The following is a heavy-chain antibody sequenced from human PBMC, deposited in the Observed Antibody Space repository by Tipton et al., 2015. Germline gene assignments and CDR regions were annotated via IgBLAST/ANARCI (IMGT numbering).Heavy chain of an antibody. Sequence: GLVKPSQTLSLTCAISGDSVSSNSFAWNWIRQSPSRGLEWLGRTYYRSKWYNEYAESVKGRITISPDTSKNQFSLQLNSVTPEDTAVYYCARRVRNGVLDIWGRGTVVTASS. CDR3: ARRVRNGVLDI. J-gene: IGHJ3*02. CDR2: TYYRSKWYN. V-gene: IGHV6-1*01. D-gene: IGHD2-8*01. CDR1: GDSVSSNSFA.